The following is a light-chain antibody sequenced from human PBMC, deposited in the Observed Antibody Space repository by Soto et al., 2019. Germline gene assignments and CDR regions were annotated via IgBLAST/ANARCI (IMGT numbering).Light chain of an antibody. V-gene: IGLV2-18*02. J-gene: IGLJ1*01. CDR2: EVN. CDR3: SSYISSITAHV. CDR1: ESDFASHNS. Sequence: QSALTQPPSVSGSPGQSVTISCTGSESDFASHNSVSWYQQAPGTAPKLIIFEVNNRPSGVPRRFSESNSGNTASLTISGLRPEEEADYYCSSYISSITAHVFGTGTKLTVL.